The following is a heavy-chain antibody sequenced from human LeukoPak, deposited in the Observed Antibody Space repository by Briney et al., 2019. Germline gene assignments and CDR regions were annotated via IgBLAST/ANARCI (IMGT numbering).Heavy chain of an antibody. CDR3: AREIYDSSGSDY. CDR1: GFTFSSYE. D-gene: IGHD3-22*01. Sequence: PGGSLRLSCAASGFTFSSYEMNWVRQAPGKGLEWVSCISSSGSTIYYEDSVKGRFTISRDNAKNSLYLQMNSLRAEDTALYYCAREIYDSSGSDYWGQGTLVTVSS. J-gene: IGHJ4*02. V-gene: IGHV3-48*03. CDR2: ISSSGSTI.